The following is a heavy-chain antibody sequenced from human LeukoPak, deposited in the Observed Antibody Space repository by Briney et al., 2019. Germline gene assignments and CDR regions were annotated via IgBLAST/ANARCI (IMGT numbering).Heavy chain of an antibody. V-gene: IGHV1-2*02. CDR3: ATARDRNSVYSSFDY. D-gene: IGHD5/OR15-5a*01. J-gene: IGHJ4*02. CDR1: GSTFTGYY. Sequence: ASVRVSCKASGSTFTGYYIHWVRQAPGQGLEWMGWINPNSGGKNYAKNFQGRVTMTRDTSISTAYMQLTSLRSDDTAVYYCATARDRNSVYSSFDYWGQGTLGTVSS. CDR2: INPNSGGK.